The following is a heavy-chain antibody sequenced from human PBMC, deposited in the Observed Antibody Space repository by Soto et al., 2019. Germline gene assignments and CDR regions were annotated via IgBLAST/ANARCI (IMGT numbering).Heavy chain of an antibody. CDR3: AKRRYCSSTSCYFLDGDYYYYYGMDV. V-gene: IGHV3-23*01. CDR2: ISGSGGST. Sequence: EVQLLESGGGLVQPGGSLRLSCAASGFTFSSYAMSWVRQAPGKGLEWVSAISGSGGSTYYADSVKGRFTISRDNSKNTLYLQMNSLRAEDTAVYYCAKRRYCSSTSCYFLDGDYYYYYGMDVWGQGTTVTVSS. CDR1: GFTFSSYA. D-gene: IGHD2-2*01. J-gene: IGHJ6*02.